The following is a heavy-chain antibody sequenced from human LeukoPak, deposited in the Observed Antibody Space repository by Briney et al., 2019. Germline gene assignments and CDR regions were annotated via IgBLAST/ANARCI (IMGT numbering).Heavy chain of an antibody. V-gene: IGHV3-7*01. D-gene: IGHD2-15*01. Sequence: PGGSLRLSCGASGFTLSSHWMSWVRQAPGKGLEWVANIKQDGSEKYYVDSVKGRFTISRQNAKSSLFLQMNSLRAEDTAVYYCARHRSGGSQDDAFDIWGQGTMVTVSS. CDR2: IKQDGSEK. CDR3: ARHRSGGSQDDAFDI. J-gene: IGHJ3*02. CDR1: GFTLSSHW.